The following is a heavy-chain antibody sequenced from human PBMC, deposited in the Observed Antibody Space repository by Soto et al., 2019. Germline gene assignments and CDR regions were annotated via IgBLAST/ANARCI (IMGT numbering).Heavy chain of an antibody. D-gene: IGHD3-3*01. CDR2: ISAYNGNT. Sequence: ASVKVSCKASGYTFTSYGISWVRQAPGQVLEWMGWISAYNGNTNYAQKLQGRVTMTTDTSTSTAYMERRSLRSDDTAVYYCARDQGFWEWLNGSAPRGKGTRVTVS. V-gene: IGHV1-18*01. CDR3: ARDQGFWEWLNGSAP. J-gene: IGHJ5*02. CDR1: GYTFTSYG.